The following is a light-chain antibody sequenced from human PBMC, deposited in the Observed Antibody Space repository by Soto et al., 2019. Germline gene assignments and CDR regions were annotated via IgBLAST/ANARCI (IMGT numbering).Light chain of an antibody. Sequence: IHFTPSPSSLSASVEDSVTFTCRASQGISYYLAWYQQKPGKAPELLIYAASTLQSGVPSRFSGSGSGTDFTLTISSLQPEDSATYYCQQFNTYPQITFGQGTRLETK. CDR2: AAS. J-gene: IGKJ5*01. CDR1: QGISYY. CDR3: QQFNTYPQIT. V-gene: IGKV1-9*01.